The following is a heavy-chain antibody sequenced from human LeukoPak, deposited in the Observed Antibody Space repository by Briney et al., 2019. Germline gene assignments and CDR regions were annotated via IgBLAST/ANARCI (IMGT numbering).Heavy chain of an antibody. CDR1: GYTFTGYY. Sequence: ASVKVSCKASGYTFTGYYMHWVRQAPGQGLEWMGWINPNSGGTNYAQKFQGRVTMTRDTSISTAYMELSRLRSDDTAVYYCARDYCSGGSCTVGYWGQGTLVTVSS. CDR2: INPNSGGT. D-gene: IGHD2-15*01. CDR3: ARDYCSGGSCTVGY. V-gene: IGHV1-2*02. J-gene: IGHJ4*02.